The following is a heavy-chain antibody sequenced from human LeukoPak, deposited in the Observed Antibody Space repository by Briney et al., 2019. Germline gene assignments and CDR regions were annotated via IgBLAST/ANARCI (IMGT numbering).Heavy chain of an antibody. D-gene: IGHD3-9*01. CDR3: ARGFYDILIGKGYFDY. CDR1: RGSIRNYY. CDR2: IYYSGNT. Sequence: SETLSLTCTVSRGSIRNYYWSWIRQPPGKGLEWIGYIYYSGNTNYNPSLKSRVTMSVDTSKNQFSLKLRSATAADTAVYYCARGFYDILIGKGYFDYWGQGNLVTVSS. J-gene: IGHJ4*02. V-gene: IGHV4-59*08.